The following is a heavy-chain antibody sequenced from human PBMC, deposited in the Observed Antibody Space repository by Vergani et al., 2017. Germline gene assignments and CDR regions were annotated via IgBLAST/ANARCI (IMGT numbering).Heavy chain of an antibody. D-gene: IGHD6-19*01. Sequence: QLQLQESGPGLVKPSETLSLTCTVSGGSISSYYWSWIRQPPGKGLEWIGYIYYSGSTNYNPSLKRRVTISVDTSKNQFSLKLSSVTAADTAVYYCARDRGSGWFDYWGQGTLVTVSS. V-gene: IGHV4-59*01. CDR3: ARDRGSGWFDY. CDR1: GGSISSYY. CDR2: IYYSGST. J-gene: IGHJ4*02.